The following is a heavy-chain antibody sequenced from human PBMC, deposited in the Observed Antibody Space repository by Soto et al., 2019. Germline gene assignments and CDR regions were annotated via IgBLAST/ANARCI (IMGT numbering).Heavy chain of an antibody. J-gene: IGHJ1*01. D-gene: IGHD3-10*01. CDR3: TTDGGLTMGRGEHFQH. Sequence: EVQLVESGGGLVKPGGSLRLSCAASGFTFSNAWMNWVRRAPGKGLEWVGRIKSKTDGGTIDYAASVKGRFTISRDDSKNTLYVQMNSLRSEDTAVYYCTTDGGLTMGRGEHFQHWGQGTLVTVSS. V-gene: IGHV3-15*07. CDR2: IKSKTDGGTI. CDR1: GFTFSNAW.